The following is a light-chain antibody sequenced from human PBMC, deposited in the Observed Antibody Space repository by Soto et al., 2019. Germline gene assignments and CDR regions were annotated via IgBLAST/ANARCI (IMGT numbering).Light chain of an antibody. CDR1: SSDVGGYNY. CDR2: EVS. CDR3: SSYTSSSTVV. Sequence: QSALTQPAPVSGSPGQSITISCTGTSSDVGGYNYVSWYQQHPGKAPKLMIYEVSNRPSGVSNRFSGSKSGNTDSLTISGLHAEDEAYYYCSSYTSSSTVVFGGGTKLTVL. V-gene: IGLV2-14*01. J-gene: IGLJ2*01.